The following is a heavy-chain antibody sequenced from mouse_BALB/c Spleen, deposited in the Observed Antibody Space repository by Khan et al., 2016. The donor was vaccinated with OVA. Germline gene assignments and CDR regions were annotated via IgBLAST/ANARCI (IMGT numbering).Heavy chain of an antibody. CDR3: ARTPYFSYSLDH. Sequence: QIQLVQSGPEMKKPGETVKISCKASGYTFTNYGMNWVKQSPGKALKWMGWINTFTGEPTYADDFKGRFAFSLETSANTASLQINNLKNEDTATYFCARTPYFSYSLDHWGQGTSVTVSS. J-gene: IGHJ4*01. D-gene: IGHD2-12*01. V-gene: IGHV9-3-1*01. CDR2: INTFTGEP. CDR1: GYTFTNYG.